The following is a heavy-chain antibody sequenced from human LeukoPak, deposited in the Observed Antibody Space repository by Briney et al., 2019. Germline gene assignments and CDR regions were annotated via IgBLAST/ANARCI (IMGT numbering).Heavy chain of an antibody. D-gene: IGHD3-22*01. CDR1: GFTFSDYY. CDR3: ARGQRVYDSSAHYAY. Sequence: PGGSLRLACAASGFTFSDYYMSWIRQAPGKGLEWISYLSNSGSIIYYADSVKGRFTVSRDNAKNSLYLQMSSLRAEDTAVYFCARGQRVYDSSAHYAYWGQGTLVTVSS. J-gene: IGHJ4*02. V-gene: IGHV3-11*01. CDR2: LSNSGSII.